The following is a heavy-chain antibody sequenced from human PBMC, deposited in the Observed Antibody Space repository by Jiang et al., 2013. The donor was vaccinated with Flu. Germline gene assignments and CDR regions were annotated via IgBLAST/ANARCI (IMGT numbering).Heavy chain of an antibody. CDR2: IHFAGST. J-gene: IGHJ3*02. CDR3: AKDKGGGVLFDAFDI. CDR1: GGSISSSDYY. D-gene: IGHD3-16*01. Sequence: LLKPSETLSLTCTVSGGSISSSDYYWGWIRQSPRKGLEWIGSIHFAGSTYYNPSLKSRVTIFGDTSKNQFSLKVNSVTAADTALYFCAKDKGGGVLFDAFDIWGQGTMVTVSS. V-gene: IGHV4-39*02.